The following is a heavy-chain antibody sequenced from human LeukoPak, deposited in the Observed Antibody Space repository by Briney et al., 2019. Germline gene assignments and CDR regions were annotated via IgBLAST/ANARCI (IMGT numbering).Heavy chain of an antibody. CDR3: ARVLLERPGIDSFDM. Sequence: GGSLRLTCGASGFRLGSYSMDWVRQAPGKGLEWVSHINSGSYTIYYADSVKGRFTISRDNAGNSLYLQMNSLRDEDTAVYYCARVLLERPGIDSFDMWGQGTMVTVSS. V-gene: IGHV3-48*02. D-gene: IGHD1-1*01. CDR2: INSGSYTI. J-gene: IGHJ3*02. CDR1: GFRLGSYS.